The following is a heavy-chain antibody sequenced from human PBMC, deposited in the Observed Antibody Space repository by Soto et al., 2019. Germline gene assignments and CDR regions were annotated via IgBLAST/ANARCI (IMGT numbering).Heavy chain of an antibody. D-gene: IGHD3-3*01. Sequence: ASVKVSCKASGGTFGSYAISWVRQAPGQGLEWMGGIIPIFGTANYAQKFQGRVTITADESTSTAYMELSSLRSEDTAVYYCARDPANPIFGVVIPNLDFVYYYGMDVWGQGTTVTVSS. CDR2: IIPIFGTA. CDR1: GGTFGSYA. J-gene: IGHJ6*02. CDR3: ARDPANPIFGVVIPNLDFVYYYGMDV. V-gene: IGHV1-69*13.